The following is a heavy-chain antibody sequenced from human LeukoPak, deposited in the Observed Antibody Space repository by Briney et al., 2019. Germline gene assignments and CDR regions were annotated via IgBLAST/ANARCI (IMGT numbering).Heavy chain of an antibody. CDR1: GFTFSDYY. J-gene: IGHJ6*02. CDR3: ARLAGEYSSSWYSCYYGMDV. Sequence: TGGSLRLSCAASGFTFSDYYMSWIRQAPGKGLEWVSYISSSGSTIYYADSVKGRFTISRDNAKNSLYLQMNSLRAEDTAVYYCARLAGEYSSSWYSCYYGMDVWGQGTTVTVSS. CDR2: ISSSGSTI. D-gene: IGHD6-13*01. V-gene: IGHV3-11*01.